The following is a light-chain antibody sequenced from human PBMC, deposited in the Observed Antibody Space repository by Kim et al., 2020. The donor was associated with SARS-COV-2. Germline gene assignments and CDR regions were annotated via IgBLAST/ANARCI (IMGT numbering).Light chain of an antibody. CDR3: MLTTHWPWS. V-gene: IGKV2-30*01. CDR1: QSLVYSDGNTN. CDR2: RLS. Sequence: PAAISCTSSQSLVYSDGNTNLIWFQKRPGQSPRRLIFRLSRRDCGVPARLRCIGSAIDLTLKISRVEAEDVGVYYCMLTTHWPWSFSQGTKV. J-gene: IGKJ1*01.